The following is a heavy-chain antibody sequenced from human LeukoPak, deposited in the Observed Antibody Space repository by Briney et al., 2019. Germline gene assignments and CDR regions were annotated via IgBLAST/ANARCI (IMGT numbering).Heavy chain of an antibody. CDR2: IKQDGSEK. CDR3: GRGGSSSMYNWFDP. D-gene: IGHD6-13*01. Sequence: GGSLRLSCAASGFTFSSYWMSWVRQAPGNGLEWVANIKQDGSEKYYVDSVKGRFTISRDNAKNSLYLKMNSLRAEDTAVYYCGRGGSSSMYNWFDPWGQGTLVTVSS. J-gene: IGHJ5*02. CDR1: GFTFSSYW. V-gene: IGHV3-7*03.